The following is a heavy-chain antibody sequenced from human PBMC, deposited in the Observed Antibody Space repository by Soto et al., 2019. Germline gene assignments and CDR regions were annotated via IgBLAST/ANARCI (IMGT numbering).Heavy chain of an antibody. CDR1: GFSFSDFG. Sequence: ESGGGVVQPGRSLRLSCAPSGFSFSDFGIHWVRQAPGKGLEWVAAISHDGSNQYYGDSVKGRFSISRDHSNNRLYLQMNNLKVEDSAIYFCAKETRSRAVTATRVNGMDVWGQGTTVTVSS. V-gene: IGHV3-30*18. J-gene: IGHJ6*02. CDR3: AKETRSRAVTATRVNGMDV. CDR2: ISHDGSNQ. D-gene: IGHD2-21*02.